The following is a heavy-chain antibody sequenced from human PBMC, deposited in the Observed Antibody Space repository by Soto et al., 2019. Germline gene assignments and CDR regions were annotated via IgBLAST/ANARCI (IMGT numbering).Heavy chain of an antibody. CDR2: ISYDGNNI. Sequence: QEQVVESGGGVVQPGRSLRLSCTASGFIFRTYGMHWVRQAPGKGLEWVAVISYDGNNIYYADSVRGRFTISRDNSKNTLYLLRNSRRTEDTVVYYCAKAHNTAQVQYSYGLGVWGQGTPVTVSS. V-gene: IGHV3-30*18. CDR1: GFIFRTYG. CDR3: AKAHNTAQVQYSYGLGV. D-gene: IGHD5-18*01. J-gene: IGHJ6*02.